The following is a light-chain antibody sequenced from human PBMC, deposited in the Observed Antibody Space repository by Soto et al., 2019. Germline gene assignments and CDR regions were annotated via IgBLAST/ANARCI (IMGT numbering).Light chain of an antibody. V-gene: IGKV3-20*01. Sequence: EVVLTQSPVTLSLSPGERATRSCRASQSVSSSYLAWYQQKPGQAPRLLIYGASSRATGIPDRFSGSGSGTDFTLTISRLEPEDFAVYYCQKYGSSPWTCGQGNKGDIK. J-gene: IGKJ1*01. CDR1: QSVSSSY. CDR2: GAS. CDR3: QKYGSSPWT.